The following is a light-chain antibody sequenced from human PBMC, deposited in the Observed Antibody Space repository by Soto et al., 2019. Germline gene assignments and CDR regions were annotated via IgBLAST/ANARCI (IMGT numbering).Light chain of an antibody. J-gene: IGLJ2*01. V-gene: IGLV2-8*01. Sequence: QSALTQPPSASWSPGQSVTISCTGTSGDVGGYDYVSWYQQHPGKAPKLMIYEVNKRPSGVPDRFSGSKSANTASLTVSGLQAEDEADYYCSSYAGSNNYVVFGGGTKLTVL. CDR1: SGDVGGYDY. CDR2: EVN. CDR3: SSYAGSNNYVV.